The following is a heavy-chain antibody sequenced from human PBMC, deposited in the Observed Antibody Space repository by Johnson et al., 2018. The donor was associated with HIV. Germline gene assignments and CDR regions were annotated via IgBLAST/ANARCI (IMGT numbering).Heavy chain of an antibody. CDR1: GFTFSSYA. CDR2: ISGSGGST. V-gene: IGHV3-23*04. Sequence: VHLVESGGVVVQPGGSLRLSCAASGFTFSSYAMSWVRQAPGKGLEWVSAISGSGGSTYYADSVKGRFTISRDNSKNTLYLQMNSLRAEYTAVYYCAKDLRRVSRSNYFFSFDIWGQGTMVTVSS. D-gene: IGHD3-10*01. J-gene: IGHJ3*02. CDR3: AKDLRRVSRSNYFFSFDI.